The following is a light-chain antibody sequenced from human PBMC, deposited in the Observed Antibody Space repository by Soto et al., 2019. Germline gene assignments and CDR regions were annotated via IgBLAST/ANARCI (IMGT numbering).Light chain of an antibody. CDR2: GAS. CDR1: QSVSSSY. V-gene: IGKV3-20*01. Sequence: EIVLTQSPGTLSLSPGERATLSCRASQSVSSSYLAWYQQNPGQAPRLLIYGASSRATGIPDRFSGSGSGTDFTLTISRLEPEDFAVYYCQQYSSSTGTFGQGTKLEIK. CDR3: QQYSSSTGT. J-gene: IGKJ2*01.